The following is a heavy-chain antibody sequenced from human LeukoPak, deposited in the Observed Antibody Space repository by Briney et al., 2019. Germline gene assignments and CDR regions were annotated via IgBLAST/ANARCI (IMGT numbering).Heavy chain of an antibody. V-gene: IGHV3-23*01. J-gene: IGHJ4*02. CDR3: AKASGCLKGFFDY. CDR2: ISGSGGST. D-gene: IGHD3-16*01. Sequence: SEAGKRVDHGRRRVLKKVSAISGSGGSTYYADSVKGRFTISRDSSKNRLYLQMNSLRDEDTAVDQLAKASGCLKGFFDYWGQGPVLIVSS. CDR1: SEA.